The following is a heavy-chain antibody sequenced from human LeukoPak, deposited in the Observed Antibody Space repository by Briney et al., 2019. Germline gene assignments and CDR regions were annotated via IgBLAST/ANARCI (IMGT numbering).Heavy chain of an antibody. CDR2: ISGSGGST. CDR3: AKDRGALGYCSGGSCYADY. D-gene: IGHD2-15*01. V-gene: IGHV3-23*01. CDR1: GCTFSSYA. Sequence: GGSLRLSCAASGCTFSSYAMHWVRQAPGKGLEWVSGISGSGGSTYYADSVKGRFTISRDNSKNTLYLQMNSLRAEDTAVYYCAKDRGALGYCSGGSCYADYWGQGTLVTVSS. J-gene: IGHJ4*02.